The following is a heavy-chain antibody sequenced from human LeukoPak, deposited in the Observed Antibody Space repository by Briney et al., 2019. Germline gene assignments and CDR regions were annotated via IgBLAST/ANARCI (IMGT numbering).Heavy chain of an antibody. CDR2: INPSGGST. J-gene: IGHJ4*02. V-gene: IGHV1-46*01. CDR1: GYTFTTYY. D-gene: IGHD3-22*01. Sequence: ASVKVSCKASGYTFTTYYMHWVRQAPGQGLEWMGMINPSGGSTIYAQKFQGRVTMTRDTSTSTVYMELSSLRSEDTAVYYCAREALGAHDSSGYIFDYWGQGTLVTVSS. CDR3: AREALGAHDSSGYIFDY.